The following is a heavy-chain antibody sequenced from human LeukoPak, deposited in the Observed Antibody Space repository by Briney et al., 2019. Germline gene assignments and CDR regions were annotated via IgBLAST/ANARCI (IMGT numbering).Heavy chain of an antibody. V-gene: IGHV6-1*01. J-gene: IGHJ3*02. CDR1: GDSVSSNSAA. CDR3: ARDDGESYRDGYNYPAFDI. CDR2: TYYRSKWYN. Sequence: SQTLSLTCDISGDSVSSNSAAWNWIRQSPSRGLEWLGRTYYRSKWYNDYAVSVKSRITINPDTSKNQFSLQLNSVTPEDTAVYYCARDDGESYRDGYNYPAFDIWGQGTMVTVSS. D-gene: IGHD5-24*01.